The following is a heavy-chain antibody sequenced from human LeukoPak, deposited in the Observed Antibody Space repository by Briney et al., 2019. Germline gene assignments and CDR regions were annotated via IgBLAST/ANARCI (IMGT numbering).Heavy chain of an antibody. V-gene: IGHV1-24*01. CDR1: GYSLTKLS. CDR3: ATSVDGLVTIRTYFEH. Sequence: GASVKVSCKLSGYSLTKLSMHCVRQAPGKGLEWMGGFDPEEGETLKAQRFQGRVTMTEDTFTDTAYMELSGLRSEDTAVYYCATSVDGLVTIRTYFEHWGQGTLITVSS. J-gene: IGHJ4*02. CDR2: FDPEEGET. D-gene: IGHD2/OR15-2a*01.